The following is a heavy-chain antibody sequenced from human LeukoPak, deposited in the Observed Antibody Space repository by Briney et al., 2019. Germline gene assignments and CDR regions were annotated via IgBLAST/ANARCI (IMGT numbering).Heavy chain of an antibody. D-gene: IGHD1-1*01. CDR2: IIPIFGTA. J-gene: IGHJ6*03. CDR1: GGTFSSYA. Sequence: ASVKVSCKASGGTFSSYAISWVRQAPGQGLEWMGGIIPIFGTANYAQKFQGRVTITADKSTSTAYMELSSLRSEDTAVYYCARVRYINPDYYYMDVWGKGTTVTVSS. V-gene: IGHV1-69*06. CDR3: ARVRYINPDYYYMDV.